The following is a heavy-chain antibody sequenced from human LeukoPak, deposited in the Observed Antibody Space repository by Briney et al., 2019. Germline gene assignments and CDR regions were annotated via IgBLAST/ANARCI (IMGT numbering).Heavy chain of an antibody. Sequence: GGSLRLSCAASGFTFDDYAMHWVRQAPGKGLEWVSGISWNSGSIGYADSVKGRFTISRDNAKNSLYLQMNSLRAEDTALYYCAKDTGPFSSSWFDYWGQGTLVTVSS. CDR3: AKDTGPFSSSWFDY. V-gene: IGHV3-9*01. CDR2: ISWNSGSI. CDR1: GFTFDDYA. J-gene: IGHJ4*02. D-gene: IGHD6-13*01.